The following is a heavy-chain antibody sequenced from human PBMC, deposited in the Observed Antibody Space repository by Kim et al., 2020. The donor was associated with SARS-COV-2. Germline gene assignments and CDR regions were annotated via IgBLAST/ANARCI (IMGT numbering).Heavy chain of an antibody. CDR2: IYYSGST. J-gene: IGHJ5*02. CDR3: ARGKFFGVVIERFDP. D-gene: IGHD3-3*01. CDR1: GGSISSGDYY. Sequence: SETLSLTCTVSGGSISSGDYYWSWIRQPPGKGLEWIGYIYYSGSTYYNPSLKSRVTISVDTSKNQFSLKLSSVTAADTAVYYCARGKFFGVVIERFDPWGQGTLVTVSS. V-gene: IGHV4-30-4*01.